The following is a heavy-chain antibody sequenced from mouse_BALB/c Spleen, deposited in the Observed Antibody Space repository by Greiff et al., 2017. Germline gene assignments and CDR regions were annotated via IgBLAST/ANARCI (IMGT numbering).Heavy chain of an antibody. CDR2: INPYNDGT. D-gene: IGHD1-2*01. J-gene: IGHJ3*01. CDR3: ARARTTAPFAY. Sequence: EVQLQQSGPELVKPGASVKMSCKASGYTFTSYVMHWVKQKPGQGLEWIGYINPYNDGTKYNEKFKGKATLTSDKSSSTAYMELSSLTSEDSAVYYCARARTTAPFAYWGQGTLVTVSA. CDR1: GYTFTSYV. V-gene: IGHV1-14*01.